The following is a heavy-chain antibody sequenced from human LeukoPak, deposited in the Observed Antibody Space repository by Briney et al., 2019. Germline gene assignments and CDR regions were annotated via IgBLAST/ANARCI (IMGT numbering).Heavy chain of an antibody. CDR1: GFTFSDHY. Sequence: PGGSLRLSCAASGFTFSDHYMDWVRQAPGKGLEWVSGINWNGGSTGYADSVKGRFTISRDNAKNSLYLQMNSLRAEDTALYYCARDTTAMVSHFDYWGQGTLVTVSS. J-gene: IGHJ4*02. V-gene: IGHV3-20*04. CDR3: ARDTTAMVSHFDY. D-gene: IGHD5-18*01. CDR2: INWNGGST.